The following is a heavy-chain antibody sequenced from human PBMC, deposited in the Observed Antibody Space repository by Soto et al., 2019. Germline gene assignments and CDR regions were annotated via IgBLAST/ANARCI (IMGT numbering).Heavy chain of an antibody. V-gene: IGHV3-33*01. CDR3: AREFSSGWYRYGMDV. CDR2: IWYDGSNK. J-gene: IGHJ6*02. CDR1: GFTFSSYG. D-gene: IGHD6-19*01. Sequence: QVQLVESGGGVVQPGRSLRLSCAASGFTFSSYGMHWVRQAPGKGLEWVAVIWYDGSNKYYADSVKGRFTISRDNSKNTLYMQMNSRSAEDTAVYYCAREFSSGWYRYGMDVWGQGTTVTVSS.